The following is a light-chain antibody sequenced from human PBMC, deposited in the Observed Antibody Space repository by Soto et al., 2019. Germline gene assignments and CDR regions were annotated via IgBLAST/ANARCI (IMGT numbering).Light chain of an antibody. Sequence: DVQLTQSPSSLSAAVGDRVTITCRPSQSIRTYLNWYQQRPGKAPKLLIYAASTLHSGVPSRFSGSGSGTEFTLTISSLQPEDFATYYCQQSFSTSTVTFGGGTRVEI. J-gene: IGKJ4*01. CDR2: AAS. CDR1: QSIRTY. V-gene: IGKV1-39*01. CDR3: QQSFSTSTVT.